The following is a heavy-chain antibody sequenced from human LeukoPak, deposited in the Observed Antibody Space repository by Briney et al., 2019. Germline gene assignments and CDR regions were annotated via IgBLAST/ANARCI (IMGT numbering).Heavy chain of an antibody. CDR2: IYSGGST. CDR1: GFTVSSNY. J-gene: IGHJ6*02. V-gene: IGHV3-53*01. Sequence: PGGSLRLSCAASGFTVSSNYMSWVRQAPGKGLEWVSVIYSGGSTYYADSVKGRFTISRDNSKNTLYLQMNSLRAEDTAVYYCALHTSSSDHYYCYGMDVWGRGTTVTVSS. D-gene: IGHD6-6*01. CDR3: ALHTSSSDHYYCYGMDV.